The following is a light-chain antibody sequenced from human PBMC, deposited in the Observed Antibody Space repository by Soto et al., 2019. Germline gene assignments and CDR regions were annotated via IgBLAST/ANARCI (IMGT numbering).Light chain of an antibody. Sequence: EIVMTQSPVTLSVSPGERATLSCRASQSVSSNLAWYQQKPGQAPRLLIYGASTRATGIPARFSGSGSGTEFTLPISSLQSEDFAVYYCRQYNNWPPTFGQGTKVEIK. CDR3: RQYNNWPPT. V-gene: IGKV3-15*01. CDR1: QSVSSN. J-gene: IGKJ1*01. CDR2: GAS.